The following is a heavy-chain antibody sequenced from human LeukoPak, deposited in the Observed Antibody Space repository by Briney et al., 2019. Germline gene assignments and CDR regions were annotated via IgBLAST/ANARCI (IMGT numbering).Heavy chain of an antibody. CDR1: GFTFSSFE. CDR3: AKSRGSGSKMARGVNFDY. J-gene: IGHJ4*02. CDR2: ISSGGSTI. D-gene: IGHD3-10*01. Sequence: GGSLRLSCAASGFTFSSFEMKWVRQAPGKGLEWVSYISSGGSTIYYADSVKGRFTISRDNSKNTLLLQMNSLRAEDTAVYYCAKSRGSGSKMARGVNFDYWGQGTLVTVSS. V-gene: IGHV3-48*03.